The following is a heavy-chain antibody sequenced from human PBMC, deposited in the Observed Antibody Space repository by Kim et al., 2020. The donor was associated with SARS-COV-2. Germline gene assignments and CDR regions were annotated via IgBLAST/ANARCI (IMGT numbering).Heavy chain of an antibody. CDR2: AYYIGNT. Sequence: SETLSLTCTVSGGSLSSSSYYWGWIRQPPGKGLEWMGTAYYIGNTYYNPSLKSLVTISVDTSKNQFSLKLGSVTAADTAVYYCARHQRYSSGWYAAFYY. CDR3: ARHQRYSSGWYAAFYY. V-gene: IGHV4-39*01. D-gene: IGHD6-19*01. CDR1: GGSLSSSSYY. J-gene: IGHJ6*01.